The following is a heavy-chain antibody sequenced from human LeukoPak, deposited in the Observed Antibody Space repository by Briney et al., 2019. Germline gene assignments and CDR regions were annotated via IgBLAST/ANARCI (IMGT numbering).Heavy chain of an antibody. CDR2: INHSGST. V-gene: IGHV4-34*01. CDR3: ARGMLRGVIINWFDP. Sequence: PSETLSLTCAVYGGSFSGYYWSWIRQPPGKGLEWIGEINHSGSTNYNPSLKSRVTISVDTSKNQFSLKLSSVTAADTAVYYCARGMLRGVIINWFDPWGQGTLVTVSS. D-gene: IGHD3-10*01. CDR1: GGSFSGYY. J-gene: IGHJ5*02.